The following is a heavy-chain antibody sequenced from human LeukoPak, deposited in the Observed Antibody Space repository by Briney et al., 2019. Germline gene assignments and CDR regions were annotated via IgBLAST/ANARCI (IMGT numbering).Heavy chain of an antibody. D-gene: IGHD4-17*01. CDR2: IRTKAYGGTT. CDR1: GFTFGDHP. Sequence: GGSLRLSCTASGFTFGDHPMTWFRQAPGKGLEWVGFIRTKAYGGTTEYAASVKGKFTISRDDSKSIAYLQMNSLKAEDTAGYYCTRSPGNGDFAWGQGTLVTGSS. CDR3: TRSPGNGDFA. J-gene: IGHJ5*02. V-gene: IGHV3-49*03.